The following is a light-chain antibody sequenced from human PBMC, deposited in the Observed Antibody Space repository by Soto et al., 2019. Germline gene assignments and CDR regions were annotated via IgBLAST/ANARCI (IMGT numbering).Light chain of an antibody. CDR3: GSDTSSSSEV. CDR1: SSDVGDYNY. Sequence: QSVLTHPASVSGSPGQSINISCTGSSSDVGDYNYVSWYQQHPGKVPKLILYEVTNRPSGVSHRFSGSKSGNTASLTISGLQAENVGDYYCGSDTSSSSEVFGSGTKVTVL. V-gene: IGLV2-14*01. CDR2: EVT. J-gene: IGLJ1*01.